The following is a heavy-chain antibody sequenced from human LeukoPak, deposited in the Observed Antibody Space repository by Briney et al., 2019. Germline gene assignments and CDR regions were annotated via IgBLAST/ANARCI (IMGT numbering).Heavy chain of an antibody. V-gene: IGHV3-69-1*01. CDR2: ITRENWI. CDR3: ARGLHLDSSGSLYY. CDR1: GFSVSEYY. Sequence: GGSLRLSCAASGFSVSEYYVTWVRQAPGKGLEWISYITRENWIYYSDSVKGRFTISRDHAKNPVYLEMNSLRADDTAVYYCARGLHLDSSGSLYYWGQGTLVTVSS. D-gene: IGHD3-22*01. J-gene: IGHJ4*02.